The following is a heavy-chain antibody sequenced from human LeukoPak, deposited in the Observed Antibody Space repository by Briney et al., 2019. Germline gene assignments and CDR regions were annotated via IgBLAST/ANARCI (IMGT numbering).Heavy chain of an antibody. D-gene: IGHD4-23*01. Sequence: SETLSLTCTVSSGSINSSSYYWGWIRQPPGKGLEWIGSIYYSGSTYYNPSLKSRVTMSVDTSKNQFSLKLSSVTAADTAVYYCAWYMTTVVLIDYWGQGTLVTVSS. CDR3: AWYMTTVVLIDY. CDR2: IYYSGST. V-gene: IGHV4-39*01. J-gene: IGHJ4*02. CDR1: SGSINSSSYY.